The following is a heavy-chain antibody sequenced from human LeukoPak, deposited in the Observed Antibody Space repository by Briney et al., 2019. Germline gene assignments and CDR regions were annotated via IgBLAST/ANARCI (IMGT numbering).Heavy chain of an antibody. J-gene: IGHJ6*03. CDR2: INPNSGGT. Sequence: ASVQVSCKASGYTFTCYYMHWVRPAPGQGLEWMGWINPNSGGTNYAQKFQGRVTMTRDTSISTAYMELSRLRSDDTAVYYRARGGPYMDVWGKGTTVTFSS. CDR3: ARGGPYMDV. V-gene: IGHV1-2*02. CDR1: GYTFTCYY.